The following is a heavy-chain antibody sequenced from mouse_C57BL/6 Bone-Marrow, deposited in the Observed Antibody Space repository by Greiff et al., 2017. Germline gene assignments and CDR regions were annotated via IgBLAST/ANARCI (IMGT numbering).Heavy chain of an antibody. Sequence: EVKLMESGGGLVKPGGSLKLSCAASGFTFSDYGMHWVRQAPEQGLEWVAYISSGSSTIYYADTVKGRFTISRDTAKNTLFLQMTSLRSEDTAMYYCASSTMITYVDYWGQGTTLTVSS. V-gene: IGHV5-17*01. CDR3: ASSTMITYVDY. CDR2: ISSGSSTI. D-gene: IGHD2-4*01. CDR1: GFTFSDYG. J-gene: IGHJ2*01.